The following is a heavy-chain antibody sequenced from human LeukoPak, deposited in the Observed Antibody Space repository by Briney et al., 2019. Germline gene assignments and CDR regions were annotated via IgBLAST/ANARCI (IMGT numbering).Heavy chain of an antibody. CDR2: IYYSGST. V-gene: IGHV4-39*02. J-gene: IGHJ6*02. D-gene: IGHD6-6*01. CDR3: ATEPRTARPFYYGMDV. Sequence: PSETLSLTCTVSGGSISSSSYYWGWIRQPPGKGLEWIGSIYYSGSTYYNPSLKSRVTISVDTSKNQFSLKLSSVTAADTAVYYCATEPRTARPFYYGMDVWGQGTTVTVSS. CDR1: GGSISSSSYY.